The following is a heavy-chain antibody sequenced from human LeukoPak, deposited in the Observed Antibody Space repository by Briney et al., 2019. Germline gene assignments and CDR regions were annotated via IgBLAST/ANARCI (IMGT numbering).Heavy chain of an antibody. V-gene: IGHV1-2*02. CDR3: ARDYCSSTSCYIHDY. CDR2: INPNSGGT. D-gene: IGHD2-2*02. Sequence: GASVKVSCKASGYTFTGYYMHWVRQAPGQGLEWMGWINPNSGGTNYAQKFQGRVTMTRDTSISTAYMELSRLRSDDTAVYYCARDYCSSTSCYIHDYWGQGTLVTVSS. J-gene: IGHJ4*02. CDR1: GYTFTGYY.